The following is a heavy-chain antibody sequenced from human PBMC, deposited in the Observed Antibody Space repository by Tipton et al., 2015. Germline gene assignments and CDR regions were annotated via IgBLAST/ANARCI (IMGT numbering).Heavy chain of an antibody. CDR1: GYSINSYY. CDR2: ISYSGST. CDR3: ARDLEHGMDV. Sequence: TLSLTCDVSGYSINSYYWGWIRQSPGKGLEWIGYISYSGSTHYNPSLKRRVTISLDTSKNQFSLTLNSVTAADTAVYYCARDLEHGMDVWGQGTTVTVSS. J-gene: IGHJ6*02. V-gene: IGHV4-59*01. D-gene: IGHD5-24*01.